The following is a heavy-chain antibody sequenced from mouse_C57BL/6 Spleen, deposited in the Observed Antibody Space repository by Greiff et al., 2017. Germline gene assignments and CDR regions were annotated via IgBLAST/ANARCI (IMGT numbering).Heavy chain of an antibody. Sequence: EVKLVESGGGLVKPGGSLKLSCAASGFTFSSYAMSWVRQTPEKRLEWVATISDGGSYTYYPDTVKGRLNISRDNAKNNLYLQMSHLKSEDTAMYYCAREGYYGSSYNFDYWGQGTTLTVSS. V-gene: IGHV5-4*01. D-gene: IGHD1-1*01. CDR3: AREGYYGSSYNFDY. J-gene: IGHJ2*01. CDR1: GFTFSSYA. CDR2: ISDGGSYT.